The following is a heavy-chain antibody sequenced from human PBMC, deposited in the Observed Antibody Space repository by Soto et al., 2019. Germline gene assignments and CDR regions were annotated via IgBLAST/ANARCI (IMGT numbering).Heavy chain of an antibody. V-gene: IGHV3-53*01. J-gene: IGHJ4*02. CDR1: GFTVSNNY. CDR2: IYSGGYT. CDR3: PTRPGGGGY. D-gene: IGHD3-10*01. Sequence: EVQLVESGGGLIQPGGSLRLSCAVSGFTVSNNYMSWVRQAPGKGLEGVSVIYSGGYTAYGDSVKGRFTISRDNSKNTIYLKRKRLSADDPAVYYWPTRPGGGGYWGQGTLVTVSS.